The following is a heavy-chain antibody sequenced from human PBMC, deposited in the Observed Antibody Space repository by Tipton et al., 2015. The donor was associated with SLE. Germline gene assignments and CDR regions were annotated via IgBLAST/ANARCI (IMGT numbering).Heavy chain of an antibody. J-gene: IGHJ6*02. CDR2: ISSSSSYI. CDR3: ARSGSYYYGMDV. Sequence: SLRLSCAASGFTFDNYAMNWVRQAPGKGLEWVPSISSSSSYIYYADSVKGRFTISRDNAKNSLYLQMNSLRAEDTAVYYCARSGSYYYGMDVWGQGTTVTVSS. CDR1: GFTFDNYA. V-gene: IGHV3-21*01. D-gene: IGHD5-12*01.